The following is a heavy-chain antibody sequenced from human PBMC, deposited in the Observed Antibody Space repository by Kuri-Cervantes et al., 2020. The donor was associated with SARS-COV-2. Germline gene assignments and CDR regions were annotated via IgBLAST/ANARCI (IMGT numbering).Heavy chain of an antibody. D-gene: IGHD3-22*01. Sequence: ASVKVSCKASGYTFTGYYMRWVRQAPGQGLEWMGWISAYNGNTNYAQKLQGRVTMTTDTSTSTAYMELRSLRSDDTAVYYCARDAGYYDSSGYRYYFDYWGQGTLVTVSS. CDR1: GYTFTGYY. V-gene: IGHV1-18*04. J-gene: IGHJ4*02. CDR2: ISAYNGNT. CDR3: ARDAGYYDSSGYRYYFDY.